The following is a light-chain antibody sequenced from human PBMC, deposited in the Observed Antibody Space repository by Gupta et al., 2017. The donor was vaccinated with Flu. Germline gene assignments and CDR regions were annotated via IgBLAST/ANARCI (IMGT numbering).Light chain of an antibody. CDR2: DDG. J-gene: IGLJ1*01. V-gene: IGLV3-21*02. Sequence: SYVLTQAPSVSVVPGQTARITCGGNNIGSKSVQWYQQKPGQAPVLVVFDDGDRPSGIPVRFSGSNSGNTATLTISRVEVGDEADYYCQVWESGSPYVFGTGTKVTVL. CDR3: QVWESGSPYV. CDR1: NIGSKS.